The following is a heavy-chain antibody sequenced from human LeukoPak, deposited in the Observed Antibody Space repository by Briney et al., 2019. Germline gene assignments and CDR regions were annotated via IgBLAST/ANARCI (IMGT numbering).Heavy chain of an antibody. J-gene: IGHJ6*02. CDR3: ATDSSGWSYGMDV. V-gene: IGHV4-59*08. D-gene: IGHD6-19*01. CDR1: GGCISSYY. CDR2: IYYSGST. Sequence: SETLSLTCTVSGGCISSYYWSWIRQPPGKGLEWIGYIYYSGSTNYNPSLKSRVTISVDTSKNQFSLKLSSVTAADTAVYYCATDSSGWSYGMDVWGQGTTVTVSS.